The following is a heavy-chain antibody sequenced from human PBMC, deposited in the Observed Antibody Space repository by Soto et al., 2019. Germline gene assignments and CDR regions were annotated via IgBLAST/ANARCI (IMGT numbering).Heavy chain of an antibody. D-gene: IGHD3-22*01. CDR2: ISGSGGRV. CDR1: GFSFGTYV. CDR3: AMTRLYDTGTNDYHRDALDI. J-gene: IGHJ3*02. V-gene: IGHV3-23*01. Sequence: EVQLLESGGGMVEPRGSLKLSCAASGFSFGTYVMNWVRQAPGKGLEWVSGISGSGGRVYSADSVKGRFTISIDNSRNTLYLQMNSLRAEDTAIYYCAMTRLYDTGTNDYHRDALDIWGQGTQVTVSS.